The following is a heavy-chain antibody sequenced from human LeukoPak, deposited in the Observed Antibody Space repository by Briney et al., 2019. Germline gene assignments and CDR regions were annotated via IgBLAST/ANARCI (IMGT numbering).Heavy chain of an antibody. V-gene: IGHV3-23*01. D-gene: IGHD5-18*01. CDR2: ISGSGGST. CDR3: AEDRDTAHSYGYVLGWFDP. CDR1: GFTFSSYA. J-gene: IGHJ5*02. Sequence: GGSLRLSCAAYGFTFSSYAMSWVRQAPGKGLEWVSAISGSGGSTYYADSVKGRFTISRDNSKNTLYLQMNSLRAEDTAVYYCAEDRDTAHSYGYVLGWFDPWGQGTLVTVSS.